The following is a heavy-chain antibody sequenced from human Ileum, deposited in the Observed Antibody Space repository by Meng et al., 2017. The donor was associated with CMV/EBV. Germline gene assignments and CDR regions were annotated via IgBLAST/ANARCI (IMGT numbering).Heavy chain of an antibody. V-gene: IGHV4-38-2*02. CDR1: GYSISSGYY. Sequence: SETLSLTCTVSGYSISSGYYWGWIRQPPGKGLEWIGSIYHSGSTYYNPSLKSRVTISVDTSKDQFSLKLSFVSAADTAVYYCASGPQVQYDYWGQGTLVTVSS. CDR3: ASGPQVQYDY. D-gene: IGHD3-10*01. CDR2: IYHSGST. J-gene: IGHJ4*02.